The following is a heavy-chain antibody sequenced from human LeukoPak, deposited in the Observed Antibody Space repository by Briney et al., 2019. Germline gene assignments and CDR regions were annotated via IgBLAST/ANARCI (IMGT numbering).Heavy chain of an antibody. J-gene: IGHJ4*02. CDR1: GGSFSGYY. CDR2: ISGSGGST. Sequence: ETLSLTCAVYGGSFSGYYWSWVRQAPGKGLEWVSAISGSGGSTYYADSVKGRFTISRDNSKNTLYLQMNSLRAEDTAVYYCAKDGDGSGSSVDYWGQGTLVTVSS. D-gene: IGHD3-10*01. CDR3: AKDGDGSGSSVDY. V-gene: IGHV3-23*01.